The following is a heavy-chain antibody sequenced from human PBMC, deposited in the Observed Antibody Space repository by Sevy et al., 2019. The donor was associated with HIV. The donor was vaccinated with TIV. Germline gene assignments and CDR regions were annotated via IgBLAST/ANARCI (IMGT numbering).Heavy chain of an antibody. CDR2: ISSSSYI. J-gene: IGHJ6*02. CDR3: ARVSGINHYYYGMDV. CDR1: GFTFSSYS. D-gene: IGHD6-25*01. V-gene: IGHV3-21*01. Sequence: GGSLRLSCAASGFTFSSYSMNWVRQAPGKGLEWVSSISSSSYIYYADSVKGRFTISRDNAKNSLYLQMNSLRAEDTAVYYCARVSGINHYYYGMDVWGQGTTVTVSS.